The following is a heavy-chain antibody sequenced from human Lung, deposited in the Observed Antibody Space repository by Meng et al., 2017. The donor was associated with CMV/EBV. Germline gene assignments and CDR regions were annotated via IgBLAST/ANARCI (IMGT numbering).Heavy chain of an antibody. V-gene: IGHV1-69*05. CDR1: GTFSSYA. J-gene: IGHJ4*02. CDR3: ASSYYYDSSGYVYFDY. CDR2: IIPFFGAA. Sequence: GTFSSYAISWVRQAPGQGLEWMGGIIPFFGAANYAQKFQGRDTITTDEFTTTAYMELSSLRSEDTAVYYCASSYYYDSSGYVYFDYWGQGTLVTVSS. D-gene: IGHD3-22*01.